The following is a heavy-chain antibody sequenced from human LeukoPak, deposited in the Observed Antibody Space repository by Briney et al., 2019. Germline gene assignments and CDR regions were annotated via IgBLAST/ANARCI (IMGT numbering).Heavy chain of an antibody. Sequence: AGGSLRLSCAASGFTFSSYWMHWVRQAPGKGLVWVSRINSDGSSTTYADSVKGRFTISRDNAKNTLYLRMNSLRAEDTAEYYCARDQAYYDILTGSTAFDMWGQGTMVTVSS. J-gene: IGHJ3*02. CDR3: ARDQAYYDILTGSTAFDM. D-gene: IGHD3-9*01. CDR1: GFTFSSYW. CDR2: INSDGSST. V-gene: IGHV3-74*01.